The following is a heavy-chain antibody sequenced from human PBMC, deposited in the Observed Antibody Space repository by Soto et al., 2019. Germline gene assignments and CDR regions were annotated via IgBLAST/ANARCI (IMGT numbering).Heavy chain of an antibody. Sequence: SETLSLTCTVSGGSISSDSFYWAWIRQPPGKGLEWIGIIYYSGDTYYNPSLAGRLTMSVDTSNQFSLTLRSVTAADTALYYCARNQPQRYCSGGTCRPAYGMDVWGQGTTVTAP. V-gene: IGHV4-39*01. CDR1: GGSISSDSFY. J-gene: IGHJ6*02. CDR2: IYYSGDT. D-gene: IGHD2-15*01. CDR3: ARNQPQRYCSGGTCRPAYGMDV.